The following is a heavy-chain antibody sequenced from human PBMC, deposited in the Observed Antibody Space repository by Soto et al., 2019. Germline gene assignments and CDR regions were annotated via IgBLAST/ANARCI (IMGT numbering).Heavy chain of an antibody. D-gene: IGHD6-6*01. V-gene: IGHV4-38-2*02. Sequence: SETLSLTCVVSGYPISSGYYWAWIRQPPGRGLEWIGSIYHSGRTSYKSSLKSRVTISVDTFNNQISLKLSSVTAADTAVYYCAKDPSSSPLVEYFQHWGQGTLVTVSS. J-gene: IGHJ1*01. CDR2: IYHSGRT. CDR1: GYPISSGYY. CDR3: AKDPSSSPLVEYFQH.